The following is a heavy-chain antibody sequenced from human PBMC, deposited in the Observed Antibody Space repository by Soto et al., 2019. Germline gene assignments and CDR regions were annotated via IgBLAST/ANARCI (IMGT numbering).Heavy chain of an antibody. V-gene: IGHV4-39*02. CDR2: IYFRGST. Sequence: QLQLQESGPRLVKPSETLSLTCTVSGGSISDNSYYWGWIRQPPGKGLEWIGNIYFRGSTYYNPSLRSRITMFIDTSKNHFALKLSSVTAADTAVYFCARLSLRLELPEGGQGTLVTVSS. CDR1: GGSISDNSYY. D-gene: IGHD1-7*01. J-gene: IGHJ4*02. CDR3: ARLSLRLELPE.